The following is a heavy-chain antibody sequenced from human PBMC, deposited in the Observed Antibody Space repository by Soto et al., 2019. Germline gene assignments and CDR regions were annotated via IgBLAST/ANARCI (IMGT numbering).Heavy chain of an antibody. CDR1: GGSVSYNSYY. CDR3: ARLVVVAPVANV. Sequence: PSETLSLTCSVSGGSVSYNSYYWGWIRQPPGKGLEWVGGIFYTGTTYYSPSLKDRVSISVDTYKNSFSLNLTSVTAADTDVYFCARLVVVAPVANVWGQGALVPVSS. J-gene: IGHJ4*02. V-gene: IGHV4-39*01. D-gene: IGHD2-21*01. CDR2: IFYTGTT.